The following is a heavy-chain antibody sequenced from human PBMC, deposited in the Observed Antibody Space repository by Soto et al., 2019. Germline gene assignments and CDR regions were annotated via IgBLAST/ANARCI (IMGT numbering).Heavy chain of an antibody. V-gene: IGHV4-4*02. Sequence: SETLSLTCAVSSGSISSSNWWSWVRQPPGKGLEWIGEIYHSGSTNYNPSLKSRVTISVDKSKNQFSLKLSSVTAADTAVYYCARAGGKDNSFDPWGQGTLVTVSS. CDR2: IYHSGST. CDR3: ARAGGKDNSFDP. D-gene: IGHD3-16*01. CDR1: SGSISSSNW. J-gene: IGHJ5*02.